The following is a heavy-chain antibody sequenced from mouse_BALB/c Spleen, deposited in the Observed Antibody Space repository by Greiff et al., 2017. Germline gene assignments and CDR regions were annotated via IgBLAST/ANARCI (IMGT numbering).Heavy chain of an antibody. CDR2: INPSNGGT. CDR1: GYTFTSYY. CDR3: TRKEIWDYVDY. J-gene: IGHJ2*01. D-gene: IGHD4-1*01. Sequence: QVQLQQSGAELVKPGASVKLSCTASGYTFTSYYMYWVKQRPGQGLEWIGGINPSNGGTNFNEKFKSKATLTVDKSSSTAYMQLSSLTSEDSAVYYCTRKEIWDYVDYWGQGTTLTVSS. V-gene: IGHV1S81*02.